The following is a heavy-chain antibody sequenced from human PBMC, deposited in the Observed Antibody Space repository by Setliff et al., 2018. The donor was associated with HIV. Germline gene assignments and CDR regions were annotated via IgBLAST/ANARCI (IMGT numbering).Heavy chain of an antibody. CDR1: GYSFTSYG. Sequence: GASVKVSCKASGYSFTSYGINWVRQAPGQGLEWMGWISPYSGNTGYAQRFQGRLTMTRNTSISTAYMELNSLVSEDTAVYFCAIRREVVVATTRRGLDIWGQGTMVTVSS. J-gene: IGHJ3*02. D-gene: IGHD2-15*01. V-gene: IGHV1-8*02. CDR2: ISPYSGNT. CDR3: AIRREVVVATTRRGLDI.